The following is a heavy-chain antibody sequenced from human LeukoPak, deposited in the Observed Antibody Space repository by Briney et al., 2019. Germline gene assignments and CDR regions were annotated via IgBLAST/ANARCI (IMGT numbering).Heavy chain of an antibody. CDR3: ARETGSQAVDAFDI. D-gene: IGHD7-27*01. Sequence: GRSLRLSCAASGFTFSSYGMHWVRQAPGKGLEWVAVISYDGSNKYYADSVKGRFTISRDNSKNTLFLQMNSLRAEDTAVYYCARETGSQAVDAFDIWGQGTMVTVSS. J-gene: IGHJ3*02. CDR2: ISYDGSNK. CDR1: GFTFSSYG. V-gene: IGHV3-30*03.